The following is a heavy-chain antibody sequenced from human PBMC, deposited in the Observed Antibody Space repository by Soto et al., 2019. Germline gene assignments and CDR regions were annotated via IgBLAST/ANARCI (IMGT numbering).Heavy chain of an antibody. V-gene: IGHV3-30*18. CDR1: GFTFSSYG. CDR2: ISYDGSNK. J-gene: IGHJ4*02. D-gene: IGHD2-21*02. Sequence: GGSLRLSCASSGFTFSSYGMHWVRQAPGRGLEWVAVISYDGSNKFYTDSVKGRFTISRDNSKNTLYLQLNSLRAEDTAVYYCAQDHTSDFEGSGAYWGQGTLVTVSS. CDR3: AQDHTSDFEGSGAY.